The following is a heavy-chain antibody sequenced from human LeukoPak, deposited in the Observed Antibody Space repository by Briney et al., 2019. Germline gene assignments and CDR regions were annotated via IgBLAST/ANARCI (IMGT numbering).Heavy chain of an antibody. J-gene: IGHJ4*02. D-gene: IGHD3-10*01. V-gene: IGHV3-30-3*01. CDR2: VSYDGSNK. CDR3: ARGGELLWFGELGNLDY. CDR1: GFTFSSYA. Sequence: GGSLRLSCAASGFTFSSYAMHWVRQAPGKGLEWVAVVSYDGSNKYYADSVKGRFTISRDNSKNTLYLQMNSLRAEDTAVYYCARGGELLWFGELGNLDYWGQGTLVTVSS.